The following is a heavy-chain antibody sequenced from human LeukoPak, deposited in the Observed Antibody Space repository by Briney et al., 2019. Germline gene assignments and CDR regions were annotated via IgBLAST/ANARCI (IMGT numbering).Heavy chain of an antibody. CDR3: ARHGDSGSYYIDY. Sequence: PGGSLRLSCAASGFTFSNSAMSWVRQPPGKGLEWIGSIYYSGSTYYNPSLKSRVTISVDTSKNQFSLKLSSVTAADTAVYHCARHGDSGSYYIDYWGQGTLVTVSS. D-gene: IGHD1-26*01. J-gene: IGHJ4*02. CDR1: GFTFSNSA. CDR2: IYYSGST. V-gene: IGHV4-39*01.